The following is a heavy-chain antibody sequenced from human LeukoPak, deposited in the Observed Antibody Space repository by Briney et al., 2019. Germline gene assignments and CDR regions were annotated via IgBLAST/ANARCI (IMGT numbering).Heavy chain of an antibody. CDR3: ARRDIVVVVSASDY. CDR2: ITASGDNT. V-gene: IGHV3-23*01. Sequence: GESLRLSCEASGFIFSDYVMIWVRQAPGKGLEWVSGITASGDNTYYSDSVEGRFTMSRDNSKNTVYLQMNSLRVDDTAVYYCARRDIVVVVSASDYWGQGTLVTVSS. CDR1: GFIFSDYV. J-gene: IGHJ4*02. D-gene: IGHD2-15*01.